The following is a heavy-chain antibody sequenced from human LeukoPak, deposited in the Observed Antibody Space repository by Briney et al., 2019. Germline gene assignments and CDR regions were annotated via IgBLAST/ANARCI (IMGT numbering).Heavy chain of an antibody. J-gene: IGHJ4*02. D-gene: IGHD2-15*01. CDR2: IRYGGSNK. CDR1: GFTFSSNG. CDR3: AKQDCSGGSCYSGDYFDC. Sequence: PGGSLRLSCAASGFTFSSNGMHWVRHAPGKGLEWVAFIRYGGSNKTYTDSVKGRFTISRDNSKNTLYLQMNSLRAEDTPVYYCAKQDCSGGSCYSGDYFDCWGQGTLVTVSS. V-gene: IGHV3-30*02.